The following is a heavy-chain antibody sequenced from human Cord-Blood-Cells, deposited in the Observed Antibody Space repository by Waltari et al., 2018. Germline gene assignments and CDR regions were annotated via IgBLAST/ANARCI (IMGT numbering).Heavy chain of an antibody. V-gene: IGHV5-51*01. J-gene: IGHJ5*02. Sequence: EVQLVQSGAEVKTPGESLKISCKGSGYSFTSYWIGWVRQMPGNGLEWMGIIYPGDSDTRYSPSFQGQVTISADKSISTAYLQWSSLKASDTAMYYCARHSEYYDSSGYYLNWFDPWGQGTLVTVSS. CDR3: ARHSEYYDSSGYYLNWFDP. CDR2: IYPGDSDT. D-gene: IGHD3-22*01. CDR1: GYSFTSYW.